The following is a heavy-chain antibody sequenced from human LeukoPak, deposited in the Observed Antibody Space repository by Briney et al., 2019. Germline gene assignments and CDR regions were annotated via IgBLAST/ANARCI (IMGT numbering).Heavy chain of an antibody. J-gene: IGHJ4*02. CDR3: ARVGKNGWDFDH. Sequence: PGGSLRLSCAASGVTFSAYWMTWVRQAPGKGLAWVANIIEDGNLKYYVESVKGGFTISRDNTKNSLYLQMKSLRADDTAVYYCARVGKNGWDFDHWGQGTLVTVSS. CDR1: GVTFSAYW. V-gene: IGHV3-7*01. D-gene: IGHD6-19*01. CDR2: IIEDGNLK.